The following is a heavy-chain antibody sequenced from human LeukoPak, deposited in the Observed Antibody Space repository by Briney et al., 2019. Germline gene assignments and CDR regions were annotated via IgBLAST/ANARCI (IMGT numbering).Heavy chain of an antibody. J-gene: IGHJ4*02. CDR1: GFTFSSYE. CDR2: ISSSGSTI. D-gene: IGHD6-19*01. Sequence: PGGSLRLSCAASGFTFSSYEMNWVRQAQGKWLEWVSYISSSGSTIYYADSVKGRFTISRDNAKNSLYLQMNSLRAEDTAVYYCARQPHSSGWYFDYWGQGTLVTVSS. CDR3: ARQPHSSGWYFDY. V-gene: IGHV3-48*03.